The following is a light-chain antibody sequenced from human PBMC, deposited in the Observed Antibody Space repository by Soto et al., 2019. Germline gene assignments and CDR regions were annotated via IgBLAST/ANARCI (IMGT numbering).Light chain of an antibody. CDR3: LQLNTYPWT. Sequence: IQMTQSPSSLSASVGDRLSITCRASQVITNDLGWYQQKPGKAPKRLIYAASTLQSGVPSRFSDSGSGTEFTLTISSLQPEDVATYYCLQLNTYPWTFGQGTKVDI. V-gene: IGKV1-17*01. J-gene: IGKJ1*01. CDR2: AAS. CDR1: QVITND.